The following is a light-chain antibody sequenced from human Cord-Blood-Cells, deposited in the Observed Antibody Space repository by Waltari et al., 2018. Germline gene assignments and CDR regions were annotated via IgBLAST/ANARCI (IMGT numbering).Light chain of an antibody. CDR2: EVS. CDR1: SSDVGGYNY. CDR3: SSDTSSSTYV. J-gene: IGLJ1*01. V-gene: IGLV2-14*01. Sequence: QSALTQPASVSGSPGQSITISCTGTSSDVGGYNYVSWYQQHPGKAPKLMIYEVSNRPSGVSKRVSGSKSGNTAALTISGLQAEDEADYYCSSDTSSSTYVFGTGTKVTVL.